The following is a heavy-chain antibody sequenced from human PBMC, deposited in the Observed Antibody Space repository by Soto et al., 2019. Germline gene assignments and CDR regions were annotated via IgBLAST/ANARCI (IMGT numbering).Heavy chain of an antibody. CDR1: GYTFTTYG. CDR3: ARDLTTVTLGY. D-gene: IGHD4-17*01. CDR2: ISTYNGNT. Sequence: ASVKVSCKASGYTFTTYGVSWVRQAPGQGLEWMGWISTYNGNTQFAQKFQGRVTMTRDTSTSTVYMELSSLRSEDTAVYYCARDLTTVTLGYWGQGTLVTVSS. V-gene: IGHV1-18*01. J-gene: IGHJ4*02.